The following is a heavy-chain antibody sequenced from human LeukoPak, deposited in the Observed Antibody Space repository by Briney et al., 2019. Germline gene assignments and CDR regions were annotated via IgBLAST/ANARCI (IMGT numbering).Heavy chain of an antibody. Sequence: GGSLRLSCAASEFTFRNYWMSWVRQAPGKGLEWVANIKQDGSDKYYVDSVKGRFTISRDNAKNSLYLQMNSLRAEDTAVYYCAGGSIAAAGTGDYWGQGTLVTVSS. CDR2: IKQDGSDK. D-gene: IGHD6-13*01. CDR1: EFTFRNYW. J-gene: IGHJ4*02. CDR3: AGGSIAAAGTGDY. V-gene: IGHV3-7*04.